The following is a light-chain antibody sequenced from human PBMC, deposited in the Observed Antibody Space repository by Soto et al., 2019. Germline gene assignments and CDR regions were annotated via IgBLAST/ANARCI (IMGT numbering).Light chain of an antibody. J-gene: IGKJ4*01. CDR2: LGS. Sequence: DIVMTQSPLSLPVTPGEPASISCRSSQGLLHSNGYNYLNWYLQKPGQSPQLLIYLGSYRASGVPDRVSGSGSGTDFTLRISRVEAEDVGIYYCMQALQTPRTFGGGTKVEIK. CDR1: QGLLHSNGYNY. V-gene: IGKV2-28*01. CDR3: MQALQTPRT.